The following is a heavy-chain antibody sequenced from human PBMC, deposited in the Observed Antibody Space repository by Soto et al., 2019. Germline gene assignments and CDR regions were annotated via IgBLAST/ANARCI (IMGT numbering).Heavy chain of an antibody. CDR1: GDSISSGDSY. CDR2: IYYSGSA. J-gene: IGHJ4*02. Sequence: LSLTCTVSGDSISSGDSYWSWIRQPPGKGLEWIGYIYYSGSAYYNPSLKSRVTISVDTSKNQFSLKLTSVTAADTAVYYCARGKNIVPLWGPGTLVTVSS. CDR3: ARGKNIVPL. V-gene: IGHV4-30-4*01. D-gene: IGHD2-8*01.